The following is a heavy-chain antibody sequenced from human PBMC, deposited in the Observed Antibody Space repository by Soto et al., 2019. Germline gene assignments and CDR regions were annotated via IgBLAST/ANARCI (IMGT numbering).Heavy chain of an antibody. D-gene: IGHD6-19*01. CDR1: GDSVSSNSAA. CDR3: ARGDRLLAVAGTVWFDP. J-gene: IGHJ5*02. Sequence: PSPTLSLTCAISGDSVSSNSAAWNWIRQSPSRGLEWLGRTYYRSKWYNDYAVSVKSRITINPDTSKNQFSLQLNSVTPEDTAVYYCARGDRLLAVAGTVWFDPWGQGTLVTVSS. V-gene: IGHV6-1*01. CDR2: TYYRSKWYN.